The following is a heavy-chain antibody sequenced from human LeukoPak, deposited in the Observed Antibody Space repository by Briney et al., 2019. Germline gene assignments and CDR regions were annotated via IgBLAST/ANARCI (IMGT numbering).Heavy chain of an antibody. J-gene: IGHJ4*02. CDR2: INWNGGST. Sequence: GGSLRLSCAASGFTFDDYGMSWVRQAPGKGPEWVSGINWNGGSTGYADSVKGRFTITRDNAKNSLYLQMNSLRAEDTALYYCARDKEGSYWDYWGQGTLVTVSS. V-gene: IGHV3-20*04. CDR1: GFTFDDYG. D-gene: IGHD3-10*01. CDR3: ARDKEGSYWDY.